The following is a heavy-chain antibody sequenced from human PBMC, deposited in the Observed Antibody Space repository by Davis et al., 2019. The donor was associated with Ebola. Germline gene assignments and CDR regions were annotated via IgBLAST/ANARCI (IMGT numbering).Heavy chain of an antibody. CDR2: VSYSGTT. V-gene: IGHV4-59*01. J-gene: IGHJ4*02. CDR3: ARVWNDYGSGSYYDY. Sequence: SETLSLTCTVSGGSISNYYWSWIRRPPGKGLEWIGYVSYSGTTNYKHSLKSRVTISVDTSKNQISLRLRSVTTADTAVYYCARVWNDYGSGSYYDYWGQGILVTVSS. CDR1: GGSISNYY. D-gene: IGHD3-10*01.